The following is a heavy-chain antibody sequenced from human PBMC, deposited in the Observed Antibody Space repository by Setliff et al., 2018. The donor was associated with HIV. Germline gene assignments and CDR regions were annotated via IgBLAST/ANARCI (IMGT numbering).Heavy chain of an antibody. J-gene: IGHJ6*03. Sequence: PSETLSLTCTVSGGSISSYYWSWIRQPPGKGLEWIGYIFYSGSTYYSPSLKSRLTISVDTSKNHFSLRLSSVTAADTAVYYCARDGHYNFWSGYGYYYYHMDVWGKGTTVTVS. V-gene: IGHV4-59*12. CDR1: GGSISSYY. D-gene: IGHD3-3*01. CDR2: IFYSGST. CDR3: ARDGHYNFWSGYGYYYYHMDV.